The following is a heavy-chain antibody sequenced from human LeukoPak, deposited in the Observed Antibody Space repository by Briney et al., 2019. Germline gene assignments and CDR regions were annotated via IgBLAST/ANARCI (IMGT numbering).Heavy chain of an antibody. D-gene: IGHD3-22*01. V-gene: IGHV4-38-2*02. Sequence: NPSETLSLTCTVSGYSISSGYYWGWIRQPPGKGLEWIGSIYHSGSTYYNPSLKSRVTISVDTSKNQFSLKLSSVTAADTAVYYCARDTLLVVITNTPYFDYWGQGTLVTVSS. CDR3: ARDTLLVVITNTPYFDY. CDR1: GYSISSGYY. CDR2: IYHSGST. J-gene: IGHJ4*02.